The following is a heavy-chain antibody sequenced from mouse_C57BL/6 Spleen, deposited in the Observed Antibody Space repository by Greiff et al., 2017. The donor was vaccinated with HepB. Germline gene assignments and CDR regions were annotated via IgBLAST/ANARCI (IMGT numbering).Heavy chain of an antibody. D-gene: IGHD2-3*01. V-gene: IGHV1-15*01. CDR2: IDPETGGT. J-gene: IGHJ1*03. CDR1: GYTFTDYE. Sequence: VQLQQSGAELVRPGASVTLSCKASGYTFTDYEMHWVKQTPVHGLEWIGAIDPETGGTAYNQKFKGKAILTADKSSSTAYMELRSLTSEDSAVYYCTRRDGYHWYFDVWGTGTTVTVSS. CDR3: TRRDGYHWYFDV.